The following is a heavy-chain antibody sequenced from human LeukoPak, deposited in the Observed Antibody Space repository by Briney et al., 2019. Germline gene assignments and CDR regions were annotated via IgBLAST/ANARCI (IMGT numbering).Heavy chain of an antibody. CDR1: GFTFSNYA. CDR2: VTGSGTST. Sequence: PGGSLRLSCAASGFTFSNYAMTWVRQAPGKGLEWVSTVTGSGTSTFYADSVKGRFTISRDNSKNTLYLQMNSLRVEDTAVYYCANRWYYFDYWGQGVLVTVSS. V-gene: IGHV3-23*01. J-gene: IGHJ4*02. D-gene: IGHD4-23*01. CDR3: ANRWYYFDY.